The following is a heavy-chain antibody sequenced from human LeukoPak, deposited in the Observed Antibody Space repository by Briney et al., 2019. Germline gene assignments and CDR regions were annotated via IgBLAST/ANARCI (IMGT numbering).Heavy chain of an antibody. J-gene: IGHJ3*02. CDR3: ARESVVEGGHAFDI. CDR2: ISYDGGNK. CDR1: GFTFSSYA. D-gene: IGHD3-16*02. V-gene: IGHV3-30-3*01. Sequence: PGGSLRLSCAASGFTFSSYAMHWVRQAPGKGLEWVAVISYDGGNKYYADSVKGRFTISRDNSKNTLYLQMNSLRAEDTAVYYCARESVVEGGHAFDIWGQGTMVTVSS.